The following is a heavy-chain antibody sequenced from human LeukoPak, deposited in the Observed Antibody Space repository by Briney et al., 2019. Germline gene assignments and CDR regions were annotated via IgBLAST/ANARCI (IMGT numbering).Heavy chain of an antibody. CDR2: INQDGSEK. CDR1: GFTFGDFY. D-gene: IGHD4-23*01. CDR3: AQGYGGG. J-gene: IGHJ4*02. Sequence: PGGSLRLSCEVSGFTFGDFYMSWVRQAPGKGLEWVATINQDGSEKNYVDSVKGRFTISRDNAKSSLFLQMNSLRAEDTALYNCAQGYGGGWGQGTPVTVSS. V-gene: IGHV3-7*05.